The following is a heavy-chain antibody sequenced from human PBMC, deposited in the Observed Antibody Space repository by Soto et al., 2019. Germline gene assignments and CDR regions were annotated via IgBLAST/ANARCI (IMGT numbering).Heavy chain of an antibody. CDR2: IKPGTSDI. D-gene: IGHD3-3*02. CDR3: ARQLSHICDS. V-gene: IGHV5-51*01. CDR1: GYKFGSAW. J-gene: IGHJ4*02. Sequence: GESLKISCKGVGYKFGSAWIGWVRQMPGKGLEWMGIIKPGTSDIRYSPSCRGHVTISADEAVSTAYLQWSRLKASDTAMYYCARQLSHICDSWGQGTLVTVSS.